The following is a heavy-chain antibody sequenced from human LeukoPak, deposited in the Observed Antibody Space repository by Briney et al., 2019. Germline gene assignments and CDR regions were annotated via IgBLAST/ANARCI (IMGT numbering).Heavy chain of an antibody. CDR1: EYIFSSYW. Sequence: GGSLRLSCAASEYIFSSYWMSWVRQAPGKGLEWVAIIKQDGSEAYYVDSVKGRFTVSRDNAKNSLYLQMNSLRAEDTAVYYCARDTSSIVGPRFDYWGQGTLVTVSS. D-gene: IGHD1-26*01. CDR2: IKQDGSEA. J-gene: IGHJ4*02. V-gene: IGHV3-7*01. CDR3: ARDTSSIVGPRFDY.